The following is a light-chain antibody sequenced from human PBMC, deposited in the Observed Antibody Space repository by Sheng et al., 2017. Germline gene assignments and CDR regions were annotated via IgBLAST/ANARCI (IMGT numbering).Light chain of an antibody. J-gene: IGKJ2*03. CDR3: QHYENWPYS. Sequence: EIVLTQSPGTLSLSPGERATLSCRASQGISSSHLAWYQQKRGQAPRLVIYGASSRATGIPDRFSGSGSGTDFTLTISSLQSEDFAVYYCQHYENWPYSFGQGTKLEIK. CDR1: QGISSSH. V-gene: IGKV3-20*01. CDR2: GAS.